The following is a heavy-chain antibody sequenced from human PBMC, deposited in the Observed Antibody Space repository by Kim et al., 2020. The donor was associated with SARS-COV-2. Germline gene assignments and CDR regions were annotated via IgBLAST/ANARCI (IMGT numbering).Heavy chain of an antibody. CDR1: GFIFSHYG. D-gene: IGHD6-19*01. CDR3: AKDVTYSSGFYTRADTFDI. Sequence: GGSLRLSCAASGFIFSHYGIHWVRQAPGRGLEWVAVISSDGRTQYYADSVRGRFTISRDNSDNTLYLQLNSLRPEDTAVYFCAKDVTYSSGFYTRADTFDIWGQGTTVNVSS. CDR2: ISSDGRTQ. V-gene: IGHV3-30*18. J-gene: IGHJ3*02.